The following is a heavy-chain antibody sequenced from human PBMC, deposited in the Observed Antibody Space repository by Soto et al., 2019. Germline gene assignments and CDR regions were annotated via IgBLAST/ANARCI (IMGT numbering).Heavy chain of an antibody. CDR2: IIPILGIA. CDR1: GGTFSSYT. J-gene: IGHJ3*02. V-gene: IGHV1-69*02. D-gene: IGHD3-10*01. CDR3: ASWMGVVSGSYYNRDAFDI. Sequence: QVQLVQSGAEVKKPGSSVKVSCKASGGTFSSYTISWVRQAPGQGLEWMGRIIPILGIANYEQTFQGRVTITADKSTSTAYMELGSLRSEDTAVYYCASWMGVVSGSYYNRDAFDIWGQGTMVTVSS.